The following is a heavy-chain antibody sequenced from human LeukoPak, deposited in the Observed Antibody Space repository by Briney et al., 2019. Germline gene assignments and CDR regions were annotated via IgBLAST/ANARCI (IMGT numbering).Heavy chain of an antibody. V-gene: IGHV4-39*01. CDR1: GGSISSSSCY. J-gene: IGHJ2*01. Sequence: SETLSLTCTVSGGSISSSSCYWGWIRQPPGKGLEWIGSIYYSGSTYYNPSLKSRVTISVDTSKNQFSLKLSSVTAADTAVYYCARLSYITIFGVVTHYWYFDLWGRGTLVTVSS. CDR3: ARLSYITIFGVVTHYWYFDL. D-gene: IGHD3-3*01. CDR2: IYYSGST.